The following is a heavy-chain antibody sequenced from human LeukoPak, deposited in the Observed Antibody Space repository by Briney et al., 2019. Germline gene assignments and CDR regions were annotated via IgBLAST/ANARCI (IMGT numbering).Heavy chain of an antibody. CDR2: IKSKTDGGTT. Sequence: GGSLRLSCAASGFSFNNAWMTWVRQAPGKGLEWVGRIKSKTDGGTTDYGAPVKDRFSISRDDSKNTLFLQMNSLEADDTAVYYCTTGGHYFGSWGQGTLVIVSS. CDR1: GFSFNNAW. D-gene: IGHD3-10*01. V-gene: IGHV3-15*01. CDR3: TTGGHYFGS. J-gene: IGHJ4*02.